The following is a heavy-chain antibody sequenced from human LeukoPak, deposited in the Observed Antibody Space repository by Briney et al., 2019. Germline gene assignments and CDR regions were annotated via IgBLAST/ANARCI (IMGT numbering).Heavy chain of an antibody. J-gene: IGHJ4*02. Sequence: GRSLRLSCAASGFTFSSYAMHWVRQAPGKGLEWVAVISYDGSNKYYADSVKGRFTISRDNSKNTLYLQMNSLRAEDTAVYYCAKAAITLIRGFRPYYFDYWGQGTLVTVSS. V-gene: IGHV3-30-3*01. D-gene: IGHD3-10*01. CDR3: AKAAITLIRGFRPYYFDY. CDR2: ISYDGSNK. CDR1: GFTFSSYA.